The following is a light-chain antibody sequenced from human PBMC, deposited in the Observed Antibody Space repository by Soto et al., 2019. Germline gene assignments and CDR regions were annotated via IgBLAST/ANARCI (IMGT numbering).Light chain of an antibody. CDR3: CSYAGMYSYV. V-gene: IGLV2-11*01. CDR2: DVT. Sequence: QSALTQPRSVSGSPGQSVTISCTGTSSEVGRINYVSWYQQYPGKAHKVVIYDVTERPSGVPDRFSGSKSGNTASLTISGLQVEDEGDYYCCSYAGMYSYVFGTGTKLTVL. CDR1: SSEVGRINY. J-gene: IGLJ1*01.